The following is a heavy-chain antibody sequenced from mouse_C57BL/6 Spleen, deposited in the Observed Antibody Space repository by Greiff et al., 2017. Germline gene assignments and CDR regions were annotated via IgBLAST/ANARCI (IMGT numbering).Heavy chain of an antibody. CDR1: GYAFSSSW. CDR2: IYPGDGDT. CDR3: ARGSDYGSSYGYFDV. V-gene: IGHV1-82*01. Sequence: QVQLKQSGPELVKPGASVKISCKASGYAFSSSWMNWVKQRPGKGLEWIGRIYPGDGDTNYNGKFKGKATLTADKSSSTAYMQLSSLTSEDSAVYFCARGSDYGSSYGYFDVWGTGTTVTVSS. D-gene: IGHD1-1*01. J-gene: IGHJ1*03.